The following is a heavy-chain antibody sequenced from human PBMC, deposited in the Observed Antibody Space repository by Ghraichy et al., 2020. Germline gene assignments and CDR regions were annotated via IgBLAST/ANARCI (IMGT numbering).Heavy chain of an antibody. V-gene: IGHV1-2*02. CDR3: ARDSEYFDWLLRWYFDY. Sequence: ASVKVSCKASGYTFTGYYMHWVRQAPGQGLEWMGWINPNSGGTNYAQKIQGRVTMTRDTSISTAYMELSRLRSDDTAVYYCARDSEYFDWLLRWYFDYWGQGTLVTVSS. J-gene: IGHJ4*02. D-gene: IGHD3-9*01. CDR2: INPNSGGT. CDR1: GYTFTGYY.